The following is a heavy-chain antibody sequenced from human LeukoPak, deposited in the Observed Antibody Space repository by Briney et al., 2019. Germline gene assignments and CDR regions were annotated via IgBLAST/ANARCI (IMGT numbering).Heavy chain of an antibody. D-gene: IGHD3-10*01. V-gene: IGHV3-11*01. CDR3: AREKGGYYGSGSRFDL. CDR1: GFTFKDYY. J-gene: IGHJ2*01. CDR2: ISGGGDTI. Sequence: GGSLRLSCEASGFTFKDYYMSWIRQAPGKGLEWVSYISGGGDTIKYADSVKGRFTISRDNAKNSLYLQMNSLRAEDTAVYYWAREKGGYYGSGSRFDLWGRGALGTVSS.